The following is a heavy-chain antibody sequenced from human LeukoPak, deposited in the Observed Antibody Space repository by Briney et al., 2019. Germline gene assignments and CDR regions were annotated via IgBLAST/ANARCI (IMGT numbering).Heavy chain of an antibody. V-gene: IGHV4-39*02. Sequence: SETLSLTCTVSGGSISSSSYYWGWIRQPPGTGLEWIGSIYYSGSTYYNPSLKSRVTISVDTSKNQFSLKLSSVTAADTAVYYCARDPPVAGTSWGQGTLVTVSS. CDR1: GGSISSSSYY. CDR3: ARDPPVAGTS. CDR2: IYYSGST. J-gene: IGHJ4*02. D-gene: IGHD6-19*01.